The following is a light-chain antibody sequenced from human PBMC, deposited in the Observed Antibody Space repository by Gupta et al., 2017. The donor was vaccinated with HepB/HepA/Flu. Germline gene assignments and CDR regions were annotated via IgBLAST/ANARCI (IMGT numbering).Light chain of an antibody. CDR1: SSDIAIYDL. J-gene: IGLJ2*01. Sequence: QSALTQPASVSASPGQSITISCTGSSSDIAIYDLVSWYQQFPGKAPKPIIYQVTKRLAGVSNRFSGSKSGSTASLTISGLQAEDEAVYYCCSYVGSSTLVFGGGTKLTVL. V-gene: IGLV2-23*02. CDR2: QVT. CDR3: CSYVGSSTLV.